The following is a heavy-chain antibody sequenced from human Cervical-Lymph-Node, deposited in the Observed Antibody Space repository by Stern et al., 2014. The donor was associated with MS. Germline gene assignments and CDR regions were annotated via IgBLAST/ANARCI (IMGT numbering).Heavy chain of an antibody. V-gene: IGHV4-61*08. Sequence: QVQLQESGPGLVRPSETLSLTCTASGDSVSSDDYYLSWIRQSPGKDLEWIGYIYYRGRPNYNPPLKSQPTISIDTPKTNFSLKLISVTAADTAVYYCARSGYYGIDVWGQGTTVIVSS. CDR3: ARSGYYGIDV. CDR2: IYYRGRP. J-gene: IGHJ6*02. CDR1: GDSVSSDDYY. D-gene: IGHD1-26*01.